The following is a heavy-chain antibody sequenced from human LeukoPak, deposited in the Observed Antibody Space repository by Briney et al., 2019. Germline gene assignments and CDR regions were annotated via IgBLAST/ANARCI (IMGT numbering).Heavy chain of an antibody. J-gene: IGHJ3*02. CDR3: ARDLGDFVAFDI. CDR2: ISSSSSTI. CDR1: GFTFSSYS. V-gene: IGHV3-48*04. D-gene: IGHD3-10*01. Sequence: PGGSLRLSCAASGFTFSSYSMNWVRQAPGKGLEWVSYISSSSSTIYYADSVKGRFTISRDNAKNLLYLQMNSLRAEDTAVYYCARDLGDFVAFDIWDQGTMVTVSS.